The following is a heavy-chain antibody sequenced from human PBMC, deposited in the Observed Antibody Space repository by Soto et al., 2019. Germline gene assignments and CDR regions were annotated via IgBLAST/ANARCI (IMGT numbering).Heavy chain of an antibody. CDR3: ARRNEIGYFISTSCLLFDY. CDR2: INHSGST. D-gene: IGHD2-2*01. J-gene: IGHJ4*02. V-gene: IGHV4-34*01. Sequence: SETLSLTCAVYGGSFSGYYWSWIRQPPGKGLEWIGEINHSGSTNYNPSLKSRVTISVDTSKNQFSLKLSSVTAADTAVYYCARRNEIGYFISTSCLLFDYWGQGTLVTVSS. CDR1: GGSFSGYY.